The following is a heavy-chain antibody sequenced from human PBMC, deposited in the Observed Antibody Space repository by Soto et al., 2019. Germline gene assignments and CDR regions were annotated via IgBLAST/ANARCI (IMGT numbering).Heavy chain of an antibody. CDR3: AKDYRLSLCPPHIVVVVAATSRFDP. J-gene: IGHJ5*02. CDR2: ISGNSGNI. CDR1: GFTFDDYA. V-gene: IGHV3-9*01. Sequence: PGGSLRLSCAGSGFTFDDYAMYWVRQTPGKGLEWVSGISGNSGNIGYADSVKGRFTISRDNAKNSLYLQMDSLRAEDSGLYYCAKDYRLSLCPPHIVVVVAATSRFDPWGQGTLVTVSS. D-gene: IGHD2-15*01.